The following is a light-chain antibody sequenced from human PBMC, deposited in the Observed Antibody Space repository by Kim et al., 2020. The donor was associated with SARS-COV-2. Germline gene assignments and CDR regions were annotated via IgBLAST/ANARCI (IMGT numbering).Light chain of an antibody. CDR2: GNS. V-gene: IGLV1-40*01. CDR3: QSYDSSLSGSGV. CDR1: SSNIGAGYD. J-gene: IGLJ1*01. Sequence: VTISCTGSSSNIGAGYDVHWYPQLPGTARKLLIYGNSNRPSGVPDRFSGSKSGTSASLAITGLQAEDEADYYCQSYDSSLSGSGVFGTGTKVTVL.